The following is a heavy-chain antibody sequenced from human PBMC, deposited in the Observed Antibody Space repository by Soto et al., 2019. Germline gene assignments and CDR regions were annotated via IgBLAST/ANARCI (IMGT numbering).Heavy chain of an antibody. D-gene: IGHD6-25*01. Sequence: GGSLRLSCAASGFTFSSYDMHWVRQATGKGLEWVSAIGTAGDTYYPGSVKGRFTISRENAKNSLYLQMNSLRAGDTAVYYCAIAARRTYYHYYMDVWGKGTTVTV. V-gene: IGHV3-13*01. J-gene: IGHJ6*03. CDR1: GFTFSSYD. CDR3: AIAARRTYYHYYMDV. CDR2: IGTAGDT.